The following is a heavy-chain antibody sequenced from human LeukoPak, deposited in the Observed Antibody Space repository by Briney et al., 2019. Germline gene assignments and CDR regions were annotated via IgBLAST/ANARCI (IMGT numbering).Heavy chain of an antibody. D-gene: IGHD3-3*01. CDR1: GGSISSYY. J-gene: IGHJ5*02. V-gene: IGHV4-59*01. Sequence: SETLSLTCTVSGGSISSYYWSWIRQPPGKALEWIGYIYYSGSTNYNPSLKSRVTISVDTSKNQFSLKLSSVTAADTAVYYCASVDYDFWSGYARWFDPWGQGTLVTVSS. CDR2: IYYSGST. CDR3: ASVDYDFWSGYARWFDP.